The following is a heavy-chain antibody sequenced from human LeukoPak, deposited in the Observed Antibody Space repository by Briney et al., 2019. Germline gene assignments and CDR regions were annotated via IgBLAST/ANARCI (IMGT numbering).Heavy chain of an antibody. CDR1: GFTFSTYV. D-gene: IGHD3-10*01. CDR2: ISSNGGST. Sequence: GGSLRLSCAASGFTFSTYVMHWVRQAPGKGLEYVSSISSNGGSTYYANSVQGRFTISRDNSKNTLYLQMGSLSAEDMAVYYCARGSITMVRGLIMAFDSWGQGTLVTVSS. J-gene: IGHJ4*02. V-gene: IGHV3-64*01. CDR3: ARGSITMVRGLIMAFDS.